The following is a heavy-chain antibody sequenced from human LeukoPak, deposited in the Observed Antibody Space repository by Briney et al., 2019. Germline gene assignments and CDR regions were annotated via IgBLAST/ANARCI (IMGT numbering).Heavy chain of an antibody. CDR1: GFTFSSYA. CDR2: ISSSSSTI. CDR3: ARAPRRGYSGYDPEVYGMDV. J-gene: IGHJ6*02. V-gene: IGHV3-48*04. D-gene: IGHD5-12*01. Sequence: PGGSLRLSCAASGFTFSSYAMSWVRQAPGKGLEWVSYISSSSSTIYYADSVKGRFTISRDNAKNSLYLQINSLRAEDTAVYYCARAPRRGYSGYDPEVYGMDVWGQGTTVTVSS.